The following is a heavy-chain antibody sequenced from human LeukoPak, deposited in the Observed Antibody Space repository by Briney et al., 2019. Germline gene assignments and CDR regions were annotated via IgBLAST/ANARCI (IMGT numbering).Heavy chain of an antibody. V-gene: IGHV3-30-3*01. CDR3: ARDYPADY. CDR1: GFTFSSYP. CDR2: ISSDGSDK. Sequence: GGSLRLSCAASGFTFSSYPMPWVRQAPGKGLEWVALISSDGSDKKYADSVKGRFTISRDNSKNTLYLQMHSLGVEDTAVYYCARDYPADYWGQGTLVTVSS. J-gene: IGHJ4*02.